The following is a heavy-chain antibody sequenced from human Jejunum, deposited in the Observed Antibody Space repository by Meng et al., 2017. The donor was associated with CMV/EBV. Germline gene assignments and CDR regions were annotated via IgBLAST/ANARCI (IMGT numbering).Heavy chain of an antibody. V-gene: IGHV1-46*01. Sequence: QVQLVQVGVEVKKPGASVKVSFKASGYTFTNYYMHWVRQAPGQGLQWMGLFNPNGDVTTYSPRFQGRITLTGDTSTSTLYMELSSLTSDDTAVYYCAREMPMTCYFDQWGQGTLVTVSS. D-gene: IGHD3-22*01. CDR1: GYTFTNYY. CDR3: AREMPMTCYFDQ. J-gene: IGHJ4*03. CDR2: FNPNGDVT.